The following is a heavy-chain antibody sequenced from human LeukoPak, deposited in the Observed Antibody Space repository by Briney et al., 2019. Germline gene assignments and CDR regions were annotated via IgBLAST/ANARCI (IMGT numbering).Heavy chain of an antibody. J-gene: IGHJ4*02. CDR2: IYYSGST. CDR1: GGSISSYY. Sequence: SETLSLTCTVSGGSISSYYWSWIRQPPGKGLEWIGYIYYSGSTNYNPSLKSRVTISIDTSKNQFSLNLSSVTAADTAVYYCARSGSYFGSGADCWGRGTLVTVSS. V-gene: IGHV4-59*08. D-gene: IGHD3-10*01. CDR3: ARSGSYFGSGADC.